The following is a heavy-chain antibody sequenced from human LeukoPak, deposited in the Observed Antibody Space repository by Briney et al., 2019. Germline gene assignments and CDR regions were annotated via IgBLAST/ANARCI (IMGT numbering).Heavy chain of an antibody. Sequence: SETLSLTCSVSSDSSQSYYWSWIRQPAGKGLEWIGRLFRSGKPNYNPSLRSRVTISLDTSRNQFSLKLNSVTAADTAVYFCARLYSGYDSPFYYFDYWGQGTLVTVSS. V-gene: IGHV4-4*07. D-gene: IGHD5-12*01. CDR2: LFRSGKP. CDR1: SDSSQSYY. J-gene: IGHJ4*02. CDR3: ARLYSGYDSPFYYFDY.